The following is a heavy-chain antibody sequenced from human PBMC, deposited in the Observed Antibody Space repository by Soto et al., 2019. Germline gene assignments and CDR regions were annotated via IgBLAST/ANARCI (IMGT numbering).Heavy chain of an antibody. CDR1: GGTFSNYA. CDR3: AKDGGADGYFGNGLDP. V-gene: IGHV1-69*15. J-gene: IGHJ5*02. CDR2: IIPIFGTT. D-gene: IGHD5-12*01. Sequence: QVHLVQSGAEVKKPGSSVNVSCKASGGTFSNYAITWVRQAPGQGLEWVGRIIPIFGTTNVAQKFQGRVTITADESTTXAYMELSGLRSDDTAVYYGAKDGGADGYFGNGLDPWGQGTLVTVSS.